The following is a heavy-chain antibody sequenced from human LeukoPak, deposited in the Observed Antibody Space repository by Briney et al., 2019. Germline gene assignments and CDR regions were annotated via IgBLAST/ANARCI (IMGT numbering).Heavy chain of an antibody. J-gene: IGHJ6*03. CDR1: GGTFSSFA. D-gene: IGHD1-14*01. CDR2: TIPIFATT. Sequence: GASVKVSCKTSGGTFSSFAIAWVRQAPGQGLEWMAGTIPIFATTNYAQEFQGRVSLTADESTSTVYMELSSLRYDDTAVYYCARGPPLTYDHTPEGYYHYYMDVWGEGTTVTISS. CDR3: ARGPPLTYDHTPEGYYHYYMDV. V-gene: IGHV1-69*13.